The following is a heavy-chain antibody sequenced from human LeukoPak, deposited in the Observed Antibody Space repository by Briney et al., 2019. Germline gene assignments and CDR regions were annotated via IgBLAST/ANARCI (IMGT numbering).Heavy chain of an antibody. CDR1: GFTFSSYE. CDR2: ISSSGSTI. V-gene: IGHV3-48*03. Sequence: PGGSLRLSCAASGFTFSSYEMNWVRQAPGKGLEWVSYISSSGSTIYYADSVRGRFTISRDNAKNSVYLQMNRLRAEDTAVYYCARATRGVASNFDYWGQGTLVTVSS. D-gene: IGHD2-15*01. J-gene: IGHJ4*02. CDR3: ARATRGVASNFDY.